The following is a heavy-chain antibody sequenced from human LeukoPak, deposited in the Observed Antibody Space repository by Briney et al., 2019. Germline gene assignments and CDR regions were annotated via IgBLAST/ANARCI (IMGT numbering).Heavy chain of an antibody. Sequence: GGSLRLSCAASGFTFTNYWMTWVRQAPGKGLEWVANINRDGSERYYVDSVKGRFTISRDTAKNSLYLQLNSLRAEDTAVYYCARARLDYYGSGSYRYAFDIWGQGTMVTVSS. CDR1: GFTFTNYW. D-gene: IGHD3-10*01. V-gene: IGHV3-7*01. CDR3: ARARLDYYGSGSYRYAFDI. J-gene: IGHJ3*02. CDR2: INRDGSER.